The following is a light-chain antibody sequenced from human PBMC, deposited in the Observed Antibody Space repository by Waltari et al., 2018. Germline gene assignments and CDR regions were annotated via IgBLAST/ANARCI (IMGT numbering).Light chain of an antibody. CDR1: LLGTTY. V-gene: IGLV3-1*01. CDR2: QDT. CDR3: QAWDTISAG. Sequence: SYELTQPPSVSASPGQTASITCSGDLLGTTYVPWYQQKPGPSPFLIIYQDTKRPSGIPERLSGSNSGNTATLTISGTQVMDEGDYYCQAWDTISAGLGGGTKLTVL. J-gene: IGLJ2*01.